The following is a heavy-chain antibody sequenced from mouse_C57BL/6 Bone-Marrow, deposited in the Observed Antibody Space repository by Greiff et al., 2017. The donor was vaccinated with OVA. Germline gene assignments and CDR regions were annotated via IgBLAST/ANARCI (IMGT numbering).Heavy chain of an antibody. CDR1: GFNIKDDY. J-gene: IGHJ2*01. CDR3: TTNPDYFDY. CDR2: IDPENGDT. Sequence: EVQLQESGAELVRPGASVKLSCTASGFNIKDDYMHWVKQRPEQGLEWIGWIDPENGDTEYASKFQGKATITADTSSNTAYLQLSSLTSEDTAVYYCTTNPDYFDYWGQGTTLTVSS. V-gene: IGHV14-4*01.